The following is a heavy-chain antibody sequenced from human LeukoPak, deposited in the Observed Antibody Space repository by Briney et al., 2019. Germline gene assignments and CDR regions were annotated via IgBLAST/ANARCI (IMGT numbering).Heavy chain of an antibody. CDR1: GFTFSSYA. J-gene: IGHJ4*02. Sequence: PGGSLRLSCAASGFTFSSYAMSWVRQAPGKGLEWVSAIGGSGDNTYYAGSVKGRFTISRDNSKNTLYLQMNSLRADDTAVYYCAKDREVVVFFAGYWGQGTLVTVSS. D-gene: IGHD3-22*01. CDR2: IGGSGDNT. CDR3: AKDREVVVFFAGY. V-gene: IGHV3-23*01.